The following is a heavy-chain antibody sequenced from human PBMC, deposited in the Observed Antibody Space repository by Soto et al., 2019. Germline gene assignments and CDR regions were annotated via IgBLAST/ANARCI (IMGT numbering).Heavy chain of an antibody. CDR1: GFTFSDYA. D-gene: IGHD1-20*01. V-gene: IGHV3-23*01. J-gene: IGHJ3*01. CDR3: AKDREDHNSVWDAFDL. Sequence: EVQLLESGGGLVQPGGSLRLSCAASGFTFSDYAMTWVCQSPGKGLEWVSSIGGGGHDTFSPDSVKGRFTISRDDSKNTMYLQMNNLRVEDTALYFCAKDREDHNSVWDAFDLWGQGTVVTVSS. CDR2: IGGGGHDT.